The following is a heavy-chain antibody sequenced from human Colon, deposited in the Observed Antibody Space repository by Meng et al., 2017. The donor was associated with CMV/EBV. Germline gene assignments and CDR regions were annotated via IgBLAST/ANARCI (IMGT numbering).Heavy chain of an antibody. CDR2: IYSGGSST. J-gene: IGHJ3*02. Sequence: GESLKISCAASGFTFSSYAMSWVRQAPGKGLEWVSVIYSGGSSTYYADSVKGRFTISRDNSKNTLYLQMNSLRAEDTAVYYCARVTYCSSTSCAGGAFDIWGQGTMVTVSS. CDR1: GFTFSSYA. D-gene: IGHD2-2*01. V-gene: IGHV3-23*03. CDR3: ARVTYCSSTSCAGGAFDI.